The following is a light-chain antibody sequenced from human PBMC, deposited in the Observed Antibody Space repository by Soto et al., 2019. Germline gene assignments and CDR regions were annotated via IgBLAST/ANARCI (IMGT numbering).Light chain of an antibody. CDR2: EGD. Sequence: QSALTQPASVSGSSGQSITISCTGTSSDVGSYNLVSWHQHHPGKAPKLIIYEGDKRPSGVSNRFSGSKSGNTASLTISGLQAEDEADYYCCSYAGSGSFVVLGGGTKLTVL. J-gene: IGLJ3*02. CDR3: CSYAGSGSFVV. V-gene: IGLV2-23*03. CDR1: SSDVGSYNL.